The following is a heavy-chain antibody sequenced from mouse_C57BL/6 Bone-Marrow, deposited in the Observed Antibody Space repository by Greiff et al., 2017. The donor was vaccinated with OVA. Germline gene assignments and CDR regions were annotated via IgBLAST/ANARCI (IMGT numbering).Heavy chain of an antibody. CDR1: GFTFSDYY. CDR3: ARPRYYYGSTSYAMDY. J-gene: IGHJ4*01. Sequence: EVQRVESGGGLVQPGGSLKLSCAASGFTFSDYYMYWVRQTPEKRLEWVAYISNGGGSTYYPDTVKGRFTISRDNAKNTLYLQMSRLKSEDTAMYYCARPRYYYGSTSYAMDYWGQGTSVTVSS. V-gene: IGHV5-12*01. D-gene: IGHD1-1*01. CDR2: ISNGGGST.